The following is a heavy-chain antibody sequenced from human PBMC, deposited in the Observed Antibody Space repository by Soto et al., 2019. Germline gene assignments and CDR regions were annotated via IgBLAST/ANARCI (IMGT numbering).Heavy chain of an antibody. J-gene: IGHJ4*02. CDR2: IYPGDSDT. V-gene: IGHV5-51*01. Sequence: GESLKISCKGSGYSFTSYWIGWVRQMPGKGLEWMGIIYPGDSDTRYSPSFQGQVTISADKSISTAYLQWSSLKASDTAMYYCARRGYSGTRGLWYFDYWGQGTLVTVSS. CDR1: GYSFTSYW. CDR3: ARRGYSGTRGLWYFDY. D-gene: IGHD1-26*01.